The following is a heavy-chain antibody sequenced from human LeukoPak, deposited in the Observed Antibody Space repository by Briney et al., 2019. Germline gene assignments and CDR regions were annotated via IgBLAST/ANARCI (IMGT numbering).Heavy chain of an antibody. V-gene: IGHV3-74*01. CDR1: GFAFSNDW. Sequence: GGSLRLSCAASGFAFSNDWMHWVRQVPGKGLVWVSRITRDGSGANYADSVKGRFTISRDNARSTLYLQMNSLRAEDTAVYYCARDGDGYNFDYWGQGALVIVSS. J-gene: IGHJ4*02. CDR2: ITRDGSGA. D-gene: IGHD5-24*01. CDR3: ARDGDGYNFDY.